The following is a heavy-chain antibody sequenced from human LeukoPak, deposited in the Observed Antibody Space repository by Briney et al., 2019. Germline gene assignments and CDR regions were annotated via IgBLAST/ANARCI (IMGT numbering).Heavy chain of an antibody. D-gene: IGHD3-16*01. CDR3: AKGARDYDYVWGTKTPFDD. J-gene: IGHJ4*02. V-gene: IGHV3-23*01. CDR2: ISGSGGST. CDR1: GFTFSSYA. Sequence: PGGSLRLSCAASGFTFSSYAMSWVRQAPGKGLEWVSAISGSGGSTYYADSVKGRFTTSRDNSKNTLYLQMNSLRAEDTAVYYCAKGARDYDYVWGTKTPFDDWGQGTLVTVSS.